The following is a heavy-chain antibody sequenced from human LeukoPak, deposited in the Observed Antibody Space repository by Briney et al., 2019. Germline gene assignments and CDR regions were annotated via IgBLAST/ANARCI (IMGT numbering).Heavy chain of an antibody. CDR1: GFTFGDYA. D-gene: IGHD6-19*01. Sequence: GGSLRLSCTASGFTFGDYAMSWVRQAPGKGLEWVGRIKSKTDGGTTDYAAPVKGRFTISRDDSKNTLYLQMNSLKTEDTAVYYCTTGPAPYSSGWYLIDYWGQGTLVTVSS. CDR2: IKSKTDGGTT. CDR3: TTGPAPYSSGWYLIDY. V-gene: IGHV3-15*01. J-gene: IGHJ4*02.